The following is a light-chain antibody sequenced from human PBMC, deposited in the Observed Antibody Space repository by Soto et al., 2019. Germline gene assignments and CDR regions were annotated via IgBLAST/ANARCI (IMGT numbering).Light chain of an antibody. V-gene: IGLV2-14*01. CDR2: DVS. CDR1: SSDVGGYNY. J-gene: IGLJ1*01. Sequence: QSALTQPASVSGSPGQSITISCTGNSSDVGGYNYVSWYQQHPGKAPKLMIYDVSNRPSGVSNRFSGSKSGNTASLTISGLQAEDEADYYCSSYTSRSTLEVFGTGTKLTVL. CDR3: SSYTSRSTLEV.